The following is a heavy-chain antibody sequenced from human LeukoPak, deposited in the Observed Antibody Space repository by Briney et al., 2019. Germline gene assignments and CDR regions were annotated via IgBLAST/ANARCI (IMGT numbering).Heavy chain of an antibody. Sequence: GGSLRLSCAASGFTFSGYEMNWVLQAPGKGLEWVSYISRSANTIYYADSVKGRFSISRDNAKNSLYLQMNSLRAEDTAVYYCAKDSGIAVAGTLRAFDIWGQGTMVTVSS. CDR3: AKDSGIAVAGTLRAFDI. V-gene: IGHV3-48*03. D-gene: IGHD6-19*01. CDR1: GFTFSGYE. CDR2: ISRSANTI. J-gene: IGHJ3*02.